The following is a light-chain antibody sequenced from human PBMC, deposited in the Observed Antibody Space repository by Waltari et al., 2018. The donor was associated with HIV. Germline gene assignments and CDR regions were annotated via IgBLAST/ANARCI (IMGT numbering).Light chain of an antibody. J-gene: IGLJ2*01. V-gene: IGLV6-57*01. CDR1: RGSVASNY. Sequence: NFMLTQPHSVSESPGKTVTISCTRSRGSVASNYVQWYQQRPGSSPTTVIYEDNQKPSRGPDRFSRSIDSASNAASLTISGLKTEDEADYYCQSYDSRIHVVVGGGTRLTVL. CDR3: QSYDSRIHVV. CDR2: EDN.